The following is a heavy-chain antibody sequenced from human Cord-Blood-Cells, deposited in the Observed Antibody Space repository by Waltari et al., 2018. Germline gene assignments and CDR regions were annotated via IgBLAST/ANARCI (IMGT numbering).Heavy chain of an antibody. D-gene: IGHD1-1*01. Sequence: QVQLVQSGAEVKKPGASVKVSCKASGYTFTGYYMHWVRQAPGQGLEWMGWINPNRGGTNYAQKFQGRVTMTRDTSISTAYMELSRLRSDDTAVYYCARSETAPNWFDPWGQGTLVTVSS. V-gene: IGHV1-2*02. CDR3: ARSETAPNWFDP. CDR1: GYTFTGYY. CDR2: INPNRGGT. J-gene: IGHJ5*02.